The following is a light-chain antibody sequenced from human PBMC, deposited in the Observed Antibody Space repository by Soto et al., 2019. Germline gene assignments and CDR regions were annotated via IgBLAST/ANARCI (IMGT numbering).Light chain of an antibody. J-gene: IGLJ1*01. CDR1: SSDVGGYNY. Sequence: QSVLTQPASVSGSPGQSITISCTGTSSDVGGYNYVSWYQQHPGKAPKLMIYEVSNRPSGVSNRFSGSKSGNTASLTISGLQAEDEADYYCSSYTISSTPVFGNGTKATVL. CDR2: EVS. CDR3: SSYTISSTPV. V-gene: IGLV2-14*01.